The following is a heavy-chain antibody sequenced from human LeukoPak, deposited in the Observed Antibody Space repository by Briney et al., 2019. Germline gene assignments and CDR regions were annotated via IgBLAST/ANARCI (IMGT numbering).Heavy chain of an antibody. D-gene: IGHD6-19*01. CDR3: AKDKAAVAGTSFDY. CDR1: GYTFTSYD. CDR2: MNPNSGNT. J-gene: IGHJ4*02. V-gene: IGHV1-8*01. Sequence: ASVKVSCKASGYTFTSYDINWVRQATGQGLEWMGWMNPNSGNTGYAQKFQGRVTMTRNTSISTAYMELSSLRSEDTAVYYCAKDKAAVAGTSFDYLGQGTLVTVSS.